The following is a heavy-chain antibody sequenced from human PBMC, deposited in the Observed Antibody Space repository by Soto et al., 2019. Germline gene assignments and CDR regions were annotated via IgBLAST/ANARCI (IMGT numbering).Heavy chain of an antibody. CDR2: ISGGGKNT. V-gene: IGHV3-23*01. D-gene: IGHD2-8*01. CDR3: VKYDSGVSAPVDY. J-gene: IGHJ4*02. CDR1: GFTFSSCA. Sequence: EGSLRLSCAASGFTFSSCAMSWIRHAPGKGLDWVSGISGGGKNTYYADSVKGRIAISRDNSRNILYLQMNVLRVEDTAVYYRVKYDSGVSAPVDYSGQGSLVNGS.